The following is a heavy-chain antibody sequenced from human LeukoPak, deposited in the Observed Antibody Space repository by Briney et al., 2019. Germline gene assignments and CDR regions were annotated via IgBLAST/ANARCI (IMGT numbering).Heavy chain of an antibody. D-gene: IGHD1-26*01. CDR2: IYYSGST. Sequence: GSLRLSCAASGFTFNNAWMNWVRQPPGKGLEWIGYIYYSGSTNYNPSLKSRVTISVDTSKNQFSLKLSSVTAADTAVYYCAVGEWELLGWGQGTLVTVSS. CDR3: AVGEWELLG. V-gene: IGHV4-59*01. CDR1: GFTFNNAW. J-gene: IGHJ4*02.